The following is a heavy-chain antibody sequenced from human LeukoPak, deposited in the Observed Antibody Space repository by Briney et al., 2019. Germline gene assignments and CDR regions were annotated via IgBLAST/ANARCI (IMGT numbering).Heavy chain of an antibody. CDR2: INPSGGST. V-gene: IGHV1-46*01. CDR3: ARDELYCSSTSCYPLNWFDP. Sequence: ASVKVSCKASGYTFTSYYMHWVRQAPGQGLEWMGIINPSGGSTSYAQKFQGRVTMTRDTSTSTVYMELSSLRSEDTAVCYCARDELYCSSTSCYPLNWFDPWGQGTLVTVSS. CDR1: GYTFTSYY. J-gene: IGHJ5*02. D-gene: IGHD2-2*01.